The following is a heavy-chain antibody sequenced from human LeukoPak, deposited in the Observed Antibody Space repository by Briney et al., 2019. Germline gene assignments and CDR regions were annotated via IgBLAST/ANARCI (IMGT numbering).Heavy chain of an antibody. CDR1: GFTLSDYW. J-gene: IGHJ4*02. CDR2: IDSDGSTT. D-gene: IGHD2/OR15-2a*01. V-gene: IGHV3-74*01. Sequence: GGSLRLSCAASGFTLSDYWMHWVRQAPGKGLVWVSRIDSDGSTTNYADSVKGRFTISRDNAKNTLYLQMNSLRAEETAVYYCARGYYTTTEGGNVYWGQGTLVTVSS. CDR3: ARGYYTTTEGGNVY.